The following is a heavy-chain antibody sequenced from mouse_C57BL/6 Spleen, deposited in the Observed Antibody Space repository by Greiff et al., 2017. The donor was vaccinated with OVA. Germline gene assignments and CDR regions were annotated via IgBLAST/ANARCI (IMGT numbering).Heavy chain of an antibody. Sequence: QVQLQQSGAELVRPGASVTLSCKASGYTFTDYEMHWVKQTPVHGLEWIGAIDPETGGTAYNQKFKGKAILTADKSSSTAYMELRSLTSEDSAVYYCTRSRLGRFAYWGQGTLVTGSA. D-gene: IGHD3-1*01. CDR2: IDPETGGT. CDR1: GYTFTDYE. V-gene: IGHV1-15*01. CDR3: TRSRLGRFAY. J-gene: IGHJ3*01.